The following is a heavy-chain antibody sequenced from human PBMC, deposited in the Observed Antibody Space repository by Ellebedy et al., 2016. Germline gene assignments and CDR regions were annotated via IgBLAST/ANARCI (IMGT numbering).Heavy chain of an antibody. D-gene: IGHD2-2*02. Sequence: SETLSLTCAVYGGSFSGYYWSWIRQPPGKGLEWIGSIYYSGSTYYNPSLKSRVTISVDTSKNQFSLKLSSVTAADTAVYYCARIPPLGLSSDWYFDLWGRGTLVTVSS. V-gene: IGHV4-34*01. J-gene: IGHJ2*01. CDR1: GGSFSGYY. CDR2: IYYSGST. CDR3: ARIPPLGLSSDWYFDL.